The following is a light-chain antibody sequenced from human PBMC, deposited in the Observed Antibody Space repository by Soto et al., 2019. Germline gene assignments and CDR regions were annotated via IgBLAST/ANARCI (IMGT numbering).Light chain of an antibody. CDR1: QAINTY. Sequence: DIQMTQSPSFLSASVGDRVTISCRASQAINTYLNWYQQKPGKAPKLLIYGTSDLQNGVPSRFSGGGSGTDSTLTISSLQPEDFATYYCQQSYSTLLITFGQGTRLEV. V-gene: IGKV1-39*01. J-gene: IGKJ5*01. CDR2: GTS. CDR3: QQSYSTLLIT.